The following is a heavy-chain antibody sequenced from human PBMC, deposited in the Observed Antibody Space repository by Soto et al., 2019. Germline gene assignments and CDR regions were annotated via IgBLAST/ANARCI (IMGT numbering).Heavy chain of an antibody. CDR3: SKWDGYGDQ. Sequence: PGGSLRLSGSPAGFTFSTNSMTWVRQAPGKGLEWVCGISGGGDSTHYADSVKCRFTISRDNSQNRVYLQMNSLTAHDTAVYFCSKWDGYGDQWGQGTLVTVSS. J-gene: IGHJ5*02. V-gene: IGHV3-23*01. CDR1: GFTFSTNS. D-gene: IGHD5-12*01. CDR2: ISGGGDST.